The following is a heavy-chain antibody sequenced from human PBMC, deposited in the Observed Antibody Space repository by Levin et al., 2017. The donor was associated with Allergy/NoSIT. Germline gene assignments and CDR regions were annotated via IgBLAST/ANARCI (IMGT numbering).Heavy chain of an antibody. Sequence: AGGSLRLSCAASGFTFDDYAMHWVRQAPGKGLEWVSGISWNSGSIGYADSVKGRFTISRDNAKNSLYLQMNSLRAEDTALYYCAKGGTYTLEYGMDVWGQGTTVTVSS. J-gene: IGHJ6*02. CDR1: GFTFDDYA. V-gene: IGHV3-9*01. CDR3: AKGGTYTLEYGMDV. D-gene: IGHD3-16*01. CDR2: ISWNSGSI.